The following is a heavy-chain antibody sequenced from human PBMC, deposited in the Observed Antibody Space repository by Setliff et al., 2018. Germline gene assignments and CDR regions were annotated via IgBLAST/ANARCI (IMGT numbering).Heavy chain of an antibody. Sequence: GGSLRLSCTASGFTFGDYAMSWVRQAPGKGLEWVGFIRSKAYGGTTEYAASVKGRFTISRDDSNSIAYLQMNSLKTEDTAVYYCTRVGRQLVYYYYGMGVWGQGTTVTVSS. J-gene: IGHJ6*02. V-gene: IGHV3-49*04. CDR3: TRVGRQLVYYYYGMGV. CDR2: IRSKAYGGTT. D-gene: IGHD6-13*01. CDR1: GFTFGDYA.